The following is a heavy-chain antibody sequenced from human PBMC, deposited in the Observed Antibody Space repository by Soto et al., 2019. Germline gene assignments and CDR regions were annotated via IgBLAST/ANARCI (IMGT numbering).Heavy chain of an antibody. Sequence: QVQLVQSGGEEKKPGASVKVSCKASGITSTTYAIHWVRQAPGQGLEWMGWINTGNGNTRYSQRFLGRVSLTTDTSASTASMDLSSLTSEDTAVYYCARAISGYVTWGQGTLITVSS. D-gene: IGHD5-12*01. CDR1: GITSTTYA. CDR2: INTGNGNT. J-gene: IGHJ5*02. V-gene: IGHV1-3*04. CDR3: ARAISGYVT.